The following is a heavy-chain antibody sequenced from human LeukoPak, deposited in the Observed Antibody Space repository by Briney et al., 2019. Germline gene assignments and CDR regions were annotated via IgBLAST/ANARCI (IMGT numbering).Heavy chain of an antibody. CDR2: ISYDGSNK. CDR3: AKAGDSSSGWWYYFDY. D-gene: IGHD6-19*01. Sequence: GGSLRLSCAASGFTFSSYGMHWVRQAPGKELEWVAVISYDGSNKYYADSVKGRFTISRDNSKNTLYLQMNSLRAEDTAVYYCAKAGDSSSGWWYYFDYWGQGTLVTVSS. V-gene: IGHV3-30*18. CDR1: GFTFSSYG. J-gene: IGHJ4*02.